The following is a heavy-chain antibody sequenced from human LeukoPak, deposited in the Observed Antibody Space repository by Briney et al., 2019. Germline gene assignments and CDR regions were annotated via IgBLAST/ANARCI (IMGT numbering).Heavy chain of an antibody. CDR2: IYPGDSDT. Sequence: GESLKISCKGSGYSFTSYWIGWVRQMPGKGLEWMGIIYPGDSDTRYSPSFQGEVTISADKSISTAYLQWSTLTASATAVYSCASMVRGSNSFDPWGQGTLVTVSS. CDR3: ASMVRGSNSFDP. J-gene: IGHJ5*02. CDR1: GYSFTSYW. V-gene: IGHV5-51*01. D-gene: IGHD3-10*01.